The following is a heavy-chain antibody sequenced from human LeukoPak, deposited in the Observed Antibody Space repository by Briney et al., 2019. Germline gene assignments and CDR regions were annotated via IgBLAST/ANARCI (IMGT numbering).Heavy chain of an antibody. CDR1: GYTFTSYW. J-gene: IGHJ3*02. CDR2: IYPGDFDT. V-gene: IGHV5-51*01. Sequence: GESLQISCQGSGYTFTSYWIGWVRQMPGKGLEWMGIIYPGDFDTRYSPSFQGQVTISADKSITTAYLQWSSLKASDTAMYYCARHRDYVPDIWGQGTMVTVSS. CDR3: ARHRDYVPDI. D-gene: IGHD3-16*01.